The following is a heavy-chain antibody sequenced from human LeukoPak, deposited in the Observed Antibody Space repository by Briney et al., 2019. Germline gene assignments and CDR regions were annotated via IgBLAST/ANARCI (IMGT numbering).Heavy chain of an antibody. J-gene: IGHJ4*02. CDR1: GGSISSYY. V-gene: IGHV4-59*01. D-gene: IGHD3-22*01. CDR2: IYYSGST. CDR3: ARESPTYYYDSSGYFFDY. Sequence: SETLSPTCTVSGGSISSYYWSWIRQPPGKGLEWIGYIYYSGSTNYNPSLKSRVTISVDTSKNQFSLKLSSVTAADTAVYYCARESPTYYYDSSGYFFDYWGQGTLVTVSS.